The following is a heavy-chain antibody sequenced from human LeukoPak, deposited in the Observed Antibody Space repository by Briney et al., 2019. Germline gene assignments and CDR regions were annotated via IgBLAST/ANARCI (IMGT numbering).Heavy chain of an antibody. CDR3: ARGPLLYGSGPPPVGV. V-gene: IGHV3-53*01. J-gene: IGHJ4*02. Sequence: GGSLRLSCAASGFTFSSYAMSWVRQAPGKGLEWVSVIYSGGSTYYADSVKGRFTISRDNSKNTLYLQMNSLRAEDTAVYYCARGPLLYGSGPPPVGVWGQGTLVTVSS. CDR2: IYSGGST. CDR1: GFTFSSYA. D-gene: IGHD3-10*01.